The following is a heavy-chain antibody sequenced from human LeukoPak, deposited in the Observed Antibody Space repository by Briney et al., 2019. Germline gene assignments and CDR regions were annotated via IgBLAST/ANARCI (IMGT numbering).Heavy chain of an antibody. J-gene: IGHJ5*02. V-gene: IGHV4-30-2*01. D-gene: IGHD4-17*01. CDR3: ARDSYGDYDNWFDP. CDR1: GGSISSGGYS. Sequence: SETLSLTCAVSGGSISSGGYSWSWIRQPPGKGLEWIGYIYHSGSTYYNPSLKSRVTISVGRSKNQFSLKLSSVTAADTAVYYCARDSYGDYDNWFDPWGQGTLVTVSS. CDR2: IYHSGST.